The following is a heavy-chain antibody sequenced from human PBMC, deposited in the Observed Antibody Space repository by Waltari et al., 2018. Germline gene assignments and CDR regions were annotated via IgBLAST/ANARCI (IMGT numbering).Heavy chain of an antibody. D-gene: IGHD2-15*01. V-gene: IGHV3-30*18. CDR3: AKETRIPYCSGGSCMDYYGMDV. CDR1: GFTFSSYG. CDR2: IWYDGSNK. J-gene: IGHJ6*02. Sequence: QVQLVESGGGVVQPGRSLRLSCAASGFTFSSYGMHWVRQAPGKGLEWVAVIWYDGSNKYYADSVKGRFTISRDNSKNTLYLQMNSLRAEDTAMYYCAKETRIPYCSGGSCMDYYGMDVWGQGTTVTVSS.